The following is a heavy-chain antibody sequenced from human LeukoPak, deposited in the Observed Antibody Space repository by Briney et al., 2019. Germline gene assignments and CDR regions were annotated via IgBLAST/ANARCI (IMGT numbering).Heavy chain of an antibody. D-gene: IGHD3-3*01. Sequence: ASVKVSCKASGGTFSSYDINWVRQATGQGLEWMGWMNPNSGNTGYAQKFQGRVTMTRNTSISTAYMELSSLRSEDTAVYYCARGRRITIFGVVINRYNWFDPWGQGTLVTVSS. J-gene: IGHJ5*02. CDR2: MNPNSGNT. CDR1: GGTFSSYD. CDR3: ARGRRITIFGVVINRYNWFDP. V-gene: IGHV1-8*02.